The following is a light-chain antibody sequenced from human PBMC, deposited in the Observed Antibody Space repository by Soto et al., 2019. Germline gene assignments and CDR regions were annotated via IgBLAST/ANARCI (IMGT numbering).Light chain of an antibody. CDR2: GAS. Sequence: EIVLTQSPGTLSLSPAERATLSCRASQSVSSSYLAWYQQKPGQAPRLLIYGASSRAAGIPDRFSGSGSGTDFNLTISRLEPEDFAMYYCHQYGSSPGTFGQGTKVEIK. CDR3: HQYGSSPGT. CDR1: QSVSSSY. J-gene: IGKJ1*01. V-gene: IGKV3-20*01.